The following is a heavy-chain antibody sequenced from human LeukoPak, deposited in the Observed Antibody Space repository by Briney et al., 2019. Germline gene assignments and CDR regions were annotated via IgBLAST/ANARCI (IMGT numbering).Heavy chain of an antibody. J-gene: IGHJ4*02. CDR2: VTSDNRDT. D-gene: IGHD1-1*01. CDR1: GYKFSAYG. CDR3: ARGSHEYWNDY. Sequence: ASVNVSCRASGYKFSAYGMTWVRQAPGQGLEGMGWVTSDNRDTKYAPKFEGRVTMTTDMSSTTAYMELRSLGSDDTAVYYCARGSHEYWNDYWGQGTLVTVSS. V-gene: IGHV1-18*01.